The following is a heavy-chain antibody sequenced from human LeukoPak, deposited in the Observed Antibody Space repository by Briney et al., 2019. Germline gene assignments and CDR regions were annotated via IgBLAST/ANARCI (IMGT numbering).Heavy chain of an antibody. CDR1: GFMFSSNW. J-gene: IGHJ4*02. CDR2: IKEDGTET. CDR3: AKEGRSLQTY. V-gene: IGHV3-7*03. D-gene: IGHD5-24*01. Sequence: GGSLRLSCAASGFMFSSNWMSWVRLAPGKGLEWVANIKEDGTETYYVDSVKGRFTISRDSAKNSLYLQMNSLRVKDTAVYYCAKEGRSLQTYWGQGTLVTVSS.